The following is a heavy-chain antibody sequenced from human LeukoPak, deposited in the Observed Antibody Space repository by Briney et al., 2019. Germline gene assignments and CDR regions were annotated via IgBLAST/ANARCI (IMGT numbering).Heavy chain of an antibody. V-gene: IGHV3-30-3*01. CDR1: GFTFSSYA. Sequence: GGSLRLSCAASGFTFSSYAMHWVRQAPGKGLEWVAVISYGGSNKYYADSVKGRFTISRDNSKNTLYLQMNSLRAEDTAVYYCARDPNSSSWKYGMDVWGQGTTVTVSS. D-gene: IGHD6-13*01. CDR3: ARDPNSSSWKYGMDV. CDR2: ISYGGSNK. J-gene: IGHJ6*02.